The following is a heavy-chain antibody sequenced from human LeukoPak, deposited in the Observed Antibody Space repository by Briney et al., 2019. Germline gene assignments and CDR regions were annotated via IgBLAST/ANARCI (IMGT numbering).Heavy chain of an antibody. J-gene: IGHJ4*02. CDR3: MRRDTGWSYSDY. CDR1: GGSIYSHY. V-gene: IGHV4-59*08. Sequence: SETLSLTCGVSGGSIYSHYWGWIRQPPRKGLEWIGDIYYKGNTNYNPSLKSRVTISLDTSKNHLSLTLTSVVAADTAIYYCMRRDTGWSYSDYWGQGILVTVSS. D-gene: IGHD6-19*01. CDR2: IYYKGNT.